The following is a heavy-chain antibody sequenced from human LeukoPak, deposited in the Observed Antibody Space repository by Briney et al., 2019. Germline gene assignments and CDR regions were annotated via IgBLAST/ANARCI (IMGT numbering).Heavy chain of an antibody. D-gene: IGHD2-15*01. V-gene: IGHV4-34*01. Sequence: SETLSLTCAVYGGSFSGYYWSWIRQPPGKELEWIGEINHSGSTNYNPSLKSRVTISVDTSKNQFSLKLSSVTAADTAVYYCARGYCSGGSCYLFDYWGQGTLVTVSS. CDR1: GGSFSGYY. CDR2: INHSGST. CDR3: ARGYCSGGSCYLFDY. J-gene: IGHJ4*02.